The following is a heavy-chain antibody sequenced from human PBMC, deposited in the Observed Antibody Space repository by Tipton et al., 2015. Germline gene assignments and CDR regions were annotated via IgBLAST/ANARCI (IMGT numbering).Heavy chain of an antibody. V-gene: IGHV1-18*01. CDR2: ISAYNGNA. D-gene: IGHD2-2*02. J-gene: IGHJ6*02. CDR3: ATGDIVVVPSAIQGYYSYAMDV. Sequence: QSGAEVKKPGASVKVSCKASGYTFSIYGISWVRQAPGQGLEWMGWISAYNGNANYAQKLQGRVTMTTDTSTSTAYMELRSLRCDDTAVYYCATGDIVVVPSAIQGYYSYAMDVWGQGTTVTVSS. CDR1: GYTFSIYG.